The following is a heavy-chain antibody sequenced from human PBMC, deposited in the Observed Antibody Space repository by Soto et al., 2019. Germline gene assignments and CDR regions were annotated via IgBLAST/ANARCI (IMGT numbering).Heavy chain of an antibody. D-gene: IGHD5-12*01. J-gene: IGHJ4*02. CDR2: INHSGST. Sequence: SETLSLTCAVSGGSFSGYYWSWIRQPPGKGLEWIGEINHSGSTNYNPSLKSRVTISVDTSKNQFSLKLSSVTAADTAVYYCARGLRMATNWAPLSCWGQGTLVTVS. V-gene: IGHV4-34*01. CDR3: ARGLRMATNWAPLSC. CDR1: GGSFSGYY.